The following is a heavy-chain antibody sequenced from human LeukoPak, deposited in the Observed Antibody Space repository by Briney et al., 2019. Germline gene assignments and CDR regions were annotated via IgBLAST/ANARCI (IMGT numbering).Heavy chain of an antibody. D-gene: IGHD3-22*01. CDR2: INPNSGGP. Sequence: ASVKVSCKASGYTFTSYYMHWVRRAPGQGLEWMGRINPNSGGPNFAQKFQGWVTMTRDTSISTAYMELSRLRSDDTAVYYCATAVLIYDSSGYYSALGAFDIWGQGTVVTVSS. CDR1: GYTFTSYY. J-gene: IGHJ3*02. V-gene: IGHV1-2*04. CDR3: ATAVLIYDSSGYYSALGAFDI.